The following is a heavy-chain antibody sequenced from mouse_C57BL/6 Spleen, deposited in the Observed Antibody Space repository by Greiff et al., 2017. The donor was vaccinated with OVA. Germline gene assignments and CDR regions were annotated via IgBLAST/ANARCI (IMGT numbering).Heavy chain of an antibody. CDR2: IHPNSGST. CDR3: ARETTVVPYAMDY. V-gene: IGHV1-64*01. CDR1: GYTFTSYW. J-gene: IGHJ4*01. D-gene: IGHD1-1*01. Sequence: QVQLKQPGAELVKPGASVKLSCKASGYTFTSYWMHWVKQRPGQGLEWIGMIHPNSGSTNYNEKFKSKATLTVDKSSSTAYMQLSSLTSEDSAVYYCARETTVVPYAMDYWGQGTSVTVSS.